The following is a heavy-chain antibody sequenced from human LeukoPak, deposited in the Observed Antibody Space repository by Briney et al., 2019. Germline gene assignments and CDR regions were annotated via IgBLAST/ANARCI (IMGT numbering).Heavy chain of an antibody. CDR1: GYGFTSYW. Sequence: GESLKISCKGSGYGFTSYWIGWVRQKPGKGLEWMGIIYPGDSDTRYSPSFQGQVSVSAGKSISTAYLQWSSLKASDTAMYYCARLVPSNFFDYWGQGTLVTVSS. D-gene: IGHD6-13*01. V-gene: IGHV5-51*01. CDR3: ARLVPSNFFDY. CDR2: IYPGDSDT. J-gene: IGHJ4*02.